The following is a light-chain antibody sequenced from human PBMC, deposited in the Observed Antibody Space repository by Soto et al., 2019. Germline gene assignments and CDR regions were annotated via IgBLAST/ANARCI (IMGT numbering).Light chain of an antibody. J-gene: IGKJ5*01. Sequence: EIVLTQSPGTLSLSPGERATLSCRASQSVSSNYLAWYQQKPGQAPSLLIYGASSRATGIPDRFSGSGSGTDFTLTISRVEPEDFAMYYCQQYGISAPITFGQGTRLEIE. CDR2: GAS. CDR1: QSVSSNY. CDR3: QQYGISAPIT. V-gene: IGKV3-20*01.